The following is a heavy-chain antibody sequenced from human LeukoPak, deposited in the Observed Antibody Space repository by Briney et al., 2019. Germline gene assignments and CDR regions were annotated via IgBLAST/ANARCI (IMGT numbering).Heavy chain of an antibody. CDR1: GFTFSTYG. D-gene: IGHD1-26*01. CDR3: AKDRGGSYRGAFDY. J-gene: IGHJ4*02. V-gene: IGHV3-30*18. CDR2: ISFDGSYE. Sequence: PGRSLRLSCAASGFTFSTYGMRWVRQAPGKGLEWVAVISFDGSYEYYADSVKGRFTISRDTSKNTLYLQMNSLRVEDTAVYYCAKDRGGSYRGAFDYWGQGTLVTVSS.